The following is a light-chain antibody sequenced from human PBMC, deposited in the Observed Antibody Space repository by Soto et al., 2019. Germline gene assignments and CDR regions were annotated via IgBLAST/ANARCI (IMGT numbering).Light chain of an antibody. J-gene: IGLJ1*01. Sequence: LTRPPSASGSPGQSVAISCTGTSSDVGGYNYVSWYQQHPGKAPKLMIYEVNKRPSGVPDRFSGSKSGNTASLTVSGLQAEDEADYYCSSYAGSSNVFGTGTKVTVI. CDR1: SSDVGGYNY. V-gene: IGLV2-8*01. CDR3: SSYAGSSNV. CDR2: EVN.